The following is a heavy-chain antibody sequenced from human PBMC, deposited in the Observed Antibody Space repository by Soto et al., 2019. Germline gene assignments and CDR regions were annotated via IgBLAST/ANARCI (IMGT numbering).Heavy chain of an antibody. CDR3: ARDNGIEGSFDT. J-gene: IGHJ5*02. CDR2: ITGSGSPT. CDR1: GFTFSTYS. Sequence: GGSLRLSCVASGFTFSTYSMNWARQAPGKGLEWIAYITGSGSPTFYADSVKGRFTISRDNAKNSLYLQMNSLRDEDTSVYYCARDNGIEGSFDTWGQGTLVTVSS. V-gene: IGHV3-48*02.